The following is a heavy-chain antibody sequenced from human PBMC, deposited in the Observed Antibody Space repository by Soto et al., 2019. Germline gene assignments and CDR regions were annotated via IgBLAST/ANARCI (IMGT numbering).Heavy chain of an antibody. D-gene: IGHD3-3*01. V-gene: IGHV3-23*01. Sequence: PGGSLRLSCAASGFTFSSYAMSWVRQAPGKGLEWVSAISGSGGSTYYADSVKGRFTISRDNSKNTLYLQMNSLRVEDTALYYCAKDKGYFTILYGMDVWGQGTTVTVSS. CDR2: ISGSGGST. J-gene: IGHJ6*02. CDR3: AKDKGYFTILYGMDV. CDR1: GFTFSSYA.